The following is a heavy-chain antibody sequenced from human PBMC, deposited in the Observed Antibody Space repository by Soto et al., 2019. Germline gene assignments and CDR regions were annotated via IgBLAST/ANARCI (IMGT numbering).Heavy chain of an antibody. J-gene: IGHJ6*02. CDR1: SDSSSSYK. CDR2: IDNNGGI. CDR3: VRQGFGPLHGLVDV. V-gene: IGHV4-59*08. Sequence: QVQLQESGPGLVKPSETLSLTCTVSSDSSSSYKWSWIRQTPGKGLGWVRYIDNNGGISYNTSLRSRITITISIDPSTTQVSLRLSSVTAADTAVYYCVRQGFGPLHGLVDVWGQGTTVTVSS. D-gene: IGHD3-10*01.